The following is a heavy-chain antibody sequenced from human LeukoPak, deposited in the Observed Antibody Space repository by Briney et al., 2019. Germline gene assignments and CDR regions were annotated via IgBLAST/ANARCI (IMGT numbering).Heavy chain of an antibody. CDR1: GFTFSINA. V-gene: IGHV3-30-3*01. Sequence: PGGSLRLSCEGSGFTFSINAMHWVRQAPDKGLEWLAVISYDGTKQYFADSVKGRFTISRDNVKNSLYLEMNSLRVEDSAVYYCARDHYFDISGYLDYWGQGTPVTVSS. CDR3: ARDHYFDISGYLDY. J-gene: IGHJ4*02. D-gene: IGHD3-22*01. CDR2: ISYDGTKQ.